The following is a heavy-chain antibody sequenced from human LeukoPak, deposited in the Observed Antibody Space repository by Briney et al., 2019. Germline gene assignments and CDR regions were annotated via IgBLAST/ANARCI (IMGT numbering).Heavy chain of an antibody. J-gene: IGHJ4*02. V-gene: IGHV1-69*05. CDR2: IIPIFGTA. D-gene: IGHD1-1*01. Sequence: SVKVSCKASGGTFSSYAISWVRQAPGQRLEWMGGIIPIFGTANYAQKFQGIATITTDESTSTAYMELSGLRSEDTGEYCCARGTGTGLCRGRYWGQGTLVTVSS. CDR3: ARGTGTGLCRGRY. CDR1: GGTFSSYA.